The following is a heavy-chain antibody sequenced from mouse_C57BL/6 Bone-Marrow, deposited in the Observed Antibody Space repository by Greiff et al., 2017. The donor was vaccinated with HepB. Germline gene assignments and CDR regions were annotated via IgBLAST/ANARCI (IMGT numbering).Heavy chain of an antibody. J-gene: IGHJ1*03. CDR1: GYTFTGYW. CDR3: ARSRGYITTVVPYGYFDV. V-gene: IGHV1-9*01. Sequence: QVQLQQSGAELMKPGASVKLSCKATGYTFTGYWIEWVKQRPGHGLEWIGEILPGSGSTNYNEEFKGKATFTADTSSNTDYMQLSSLTTEDSAIYYCARSRGYITTVVPYGYFDVWGTGTTVTVSS. CDR2: ILPGSGST. D-gene: IGHD1-1*01.